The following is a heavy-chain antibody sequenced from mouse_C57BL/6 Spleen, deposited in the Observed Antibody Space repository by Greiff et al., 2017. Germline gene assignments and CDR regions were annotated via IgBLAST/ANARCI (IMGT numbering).Heavy chain of an antibody. CDR2: INPSTGGT. CDR3: ARRYGSSYAMDY. CDR1: GYSFTGYY. V-gene: IGHV1-42*01. J-gene: IGHJ4*01. D-gene: IGHD1-1*01. Sequence: DVQLQESGPELVKPGASVKISCKASGYSFTGYYMNWVKQSPEKSLEWIGEINPSTGGTTYNQKFKAKATLTVDKSSSTAYMQLKSLTSEDSAVYYCARRYGSSYAMDYWGQGTSVTVSS.